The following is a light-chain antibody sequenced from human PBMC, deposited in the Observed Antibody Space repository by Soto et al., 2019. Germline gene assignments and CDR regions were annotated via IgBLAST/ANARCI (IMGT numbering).Light chain of an antibody. V-gene: IGLV3-21*04. CDR2: YDS. CDR3: QVWDTNVV. CDR1: NIGSES. J-gene: IGLJ2*01. Sequence: SYELTQPPSVSVAPGKTATITCGGNNIGSESVHWYQQRPGQAPVLVISYDSDRPSGIPERFSGSNSGNTATLPISRVEAEDEADYYCQVWDTNVVFGGGTKLTVL.